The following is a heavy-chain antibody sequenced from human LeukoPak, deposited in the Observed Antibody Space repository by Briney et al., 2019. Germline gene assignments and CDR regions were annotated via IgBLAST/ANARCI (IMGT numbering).Heavy chain of an antibody. CDR3: ARDIVVVPAAPDAFDI. Sequence: SETLSLTCTVSGGSISSYYWSWIRQPAGKGLEWIGRIYTSGSTNYNPSLKSRVTMSVDTSKNQFSLKLSSVTAADTAVYYCARDIVVVPAAPDAFDIWGQGTMVTVSS. V-gene: IGHV4-4*07. CDR2: IYTSGST. D-gene: IGHD2-2*01. J-gene: IGHJ3*02. CDR1: GGSISSYY.